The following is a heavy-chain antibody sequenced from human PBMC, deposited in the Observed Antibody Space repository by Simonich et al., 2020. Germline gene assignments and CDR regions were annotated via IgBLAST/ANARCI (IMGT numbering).Heavy chain of an antibody. V-gene: IGHV4-39*01. D-gene: IGHD2-8*01. CDR2: IYYSGST. CDR3: ARQRVLMVYAIDY. J-gene: IGHJ4*02. CDR1: GGSISSSSYY. Sequence: QLQLQESGPGLVKPSETLSLTCTVSGGSISSSSYYWGWIRQPPGKGLEWIGSIYYSGSTYYNPSRKSRFTISVDTSKNQFSLKLSSVTAADTAVYYCARQRVLMVYAIDYWGQGTLVTVSS.